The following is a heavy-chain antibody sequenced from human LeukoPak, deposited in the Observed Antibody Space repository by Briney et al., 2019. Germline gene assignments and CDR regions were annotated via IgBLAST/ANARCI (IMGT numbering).Heavy chain of an antibody. D-gene: IGHD2-2*02. V-gene: IGHV3-30*02. CDR1: RFTSRVYG. CDR2: MRYDGINK. J-gene: IGHJ4*02. Sequence: GGSLIHSRAASRFTSRVYGMYWVRQAPGTGLEWVAYMRYDGINKYYADSVKGRFTISRDNSKNTLYLEMNNLRGEDTAVYFYANPSPGPIWIYFDYWGQGTRVTVSS. CDR3: ANPSPGPIWIYFDY.